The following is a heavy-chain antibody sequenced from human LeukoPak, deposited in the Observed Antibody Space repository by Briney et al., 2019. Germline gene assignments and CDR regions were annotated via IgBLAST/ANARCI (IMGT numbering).Heavy chain of an antibody. D-gene: IGHD3-10*01. J-gene: IGHJ4*02. V-gene: IGHV1-18*04. CDR1: GYTFTSYG. CDR2: ISAYNGNT. CDR3: ARDLGYGSGSYYGGGDY. Sequence: ASVKVSCKASGYTFTSYGISWVRQAPGQGLEGMGWISAYNGNTNYAQKLQGRVTMTTDTSTSTAYMELRSLRSDDTAVYYCARDLGYGSGSYYGGGDYWGQGTLVTVSS.